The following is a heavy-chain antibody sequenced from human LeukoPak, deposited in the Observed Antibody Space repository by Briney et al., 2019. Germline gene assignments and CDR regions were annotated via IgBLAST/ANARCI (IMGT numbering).Heavy chain of an antibody. CDR1: GGSIGNFY. CDR2: IYYNGDT. D-gene: IGHD3-10*01. Sequence: PSETLSLTCNVSGGSIGNFYWSWIRQTPGKGLEWIGYIYYNGDTHYNPSLNSRLSMSVDTPNKQFSLNLRSVTAADTAVYYCVRGPYGSSISNWFDPWGQGLLVTVSS. CDR3: VRGPYGSSISNWFDP. V-gene: IGHV4-59*01. J-gene: IGHJ5*02.